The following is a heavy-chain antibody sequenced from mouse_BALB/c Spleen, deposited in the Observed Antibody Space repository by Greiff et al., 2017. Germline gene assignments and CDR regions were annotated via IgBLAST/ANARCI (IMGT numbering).Heavy chain of an antibody. CDR1: GFTFTDYY. D-gene: IGHD2-1*01. CDR2: IRNKANGYTT. Sequence: EVKVVESGGGLVQPGGSLRLSCATSGFTFTDYYMSWVRQPPGKALEWLGFIRNKANGYTTEYSASVKGRFTISRDNSQSILYLQMNTLRAEDSATYDGARDGDGNYAFAYWGQGTLVTVSA. J-gene: IGHJ3*01. V-gene: IGHV7-3*02. CDR3: ARDGDGNYAFAY.